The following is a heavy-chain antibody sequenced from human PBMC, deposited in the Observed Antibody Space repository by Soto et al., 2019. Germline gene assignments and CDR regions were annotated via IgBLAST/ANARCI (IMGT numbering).Heavy chain of an antibody. J-gene: IGHJ6*02. CDR3: ARQRLNYYYYYGMDV. CDR2: INPNSGGT. Sequence: ASVKVSCKASGYTFTGYYMHWVRQAPGQGLEWMGWINPNSGGTNYAQKFQGWVTMTRDTSISTAYMELSRLRSDDTAVYYCARQRLNYYYYYGMDVWGQGTTVTVSS. V-gene: IGHV1-2*04. D-gene: IGHD6-25*01. CDR1: GYTFTGYY.